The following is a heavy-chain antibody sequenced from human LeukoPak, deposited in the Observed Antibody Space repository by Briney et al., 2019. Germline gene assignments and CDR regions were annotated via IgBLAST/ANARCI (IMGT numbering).Heavy chain of an antibody. V-gene: IGHV3-23*01. J-gene: IGHJ4*02. CDR2: ISGSGGST. Sequence: PGGSLRLSCAASGFTFSSYAISWVRQAPGKGLEWVSAISGSGGSTYYADSVKGRFTISRDNSKNTLYLQMNRLRAEDTAVYYCAKDGYSSDPPYYFDYWGQGTLVTVSS. D-gene: IGHD3-22*01. CDR3: AKDGYSSDPPYYFDY. CDR1: GFTFSSYA.